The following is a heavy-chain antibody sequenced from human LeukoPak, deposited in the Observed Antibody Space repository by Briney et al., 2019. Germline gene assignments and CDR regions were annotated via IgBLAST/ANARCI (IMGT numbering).Heavy chain of an antibody. CDR3: ARYCSGGSCYDANAFDI. D-gene: IGHD2-15*01. CDR2: IYPGDSDT. CDR1: GYSFTSYW. J-gene: IGHJ3*02. V-gene: IGHV5-51*01. Sequence: GESLQISCKGSGYSFTSYWIGWVRQMPGKGLEWMGIIYPGDSDTRYSPSFQGQVTISADKSISTAYLQWSSLKASDTAMYYCARYCSGGSCYDANAFDIWGQGTMVTVSS.